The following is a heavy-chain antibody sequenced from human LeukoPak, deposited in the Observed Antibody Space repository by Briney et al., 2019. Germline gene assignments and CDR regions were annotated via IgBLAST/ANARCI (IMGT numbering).Heavy chain of an antibody. J-gene: IGHJ4*02. D-gene: IGHD6-19*01. CDR3: ACSSSGWFWNY. V-gene: IGHV4-4*07. CDR2: LYTSGST. CDR1: DGSISSYY. Sequence: SETLSLTCTVSDGSISSYYWSWIRQPAGKGLEWIGRLYTSGSTNYNPSLKSRVTMSVDTSKNQFSLKLSSVTAADTAVYYCACSSSGWFWNYWGQGTLVSVSS.